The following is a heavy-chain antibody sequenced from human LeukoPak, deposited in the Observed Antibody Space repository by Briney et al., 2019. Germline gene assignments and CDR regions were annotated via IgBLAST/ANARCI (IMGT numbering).Heavy chain of an antibody. CDR3: ARRGRGFDY. Sequence: SETLSLTCTVSGVSISGDYWSWIRQPPGKGLEWIGYIYYSGSTNYNPSLKSRVTISVDTSKNQFSLKLSSVTAADMAVYYCARRGRGFDYWGQGTLVTVSS. J-gene: IGHJ4*02. V-gene: IGHV4-59*08. CDR1: GVSISGDY. CDR2: IYYSGST.